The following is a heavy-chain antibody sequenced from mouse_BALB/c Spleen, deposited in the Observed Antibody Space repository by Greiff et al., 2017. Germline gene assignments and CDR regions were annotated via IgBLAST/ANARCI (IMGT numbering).Heavy chain of an antibody. D-gene: IGHD2-10*02. V-gene: IGHV3-6*02. CDR3: ARLVYWYFDV. J-gene: IGHJ1*01. CDR2: ISYDGSN. CDR1: GYSITSGYY. Sequence: ESGPGLVKPSQSLSLTCSVTGYSITSGYYWNWIRQFPGNKLEWMGYISYDGSNNYNPSLKNRISITRDTSKNQFFLKLNSVTTEDTATYYCARLVYWYFDVWGAGTTVTVSS.